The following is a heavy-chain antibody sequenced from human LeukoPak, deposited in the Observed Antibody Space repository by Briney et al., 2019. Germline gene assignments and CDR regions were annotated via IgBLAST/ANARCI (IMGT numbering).Heavy chain of an antibody. V-gene: IGHV4-4*02. CDR3: ARDDTGVIRGIRFHY. CDR2: IYHSGST. D-gene: IGHD3-10*01. CDR1: GASISSGYW. J-gene: IGHJ4*02. Sequence: SGTLSLTCAVSGASISSGYWWSWVRQPPGKGLEWIGEIYHSGSTNHNPSLKSRATISVDKSKSQFSLNLSSVTAADTAVYYCARDDTGVIRGIRFHYWGQGTLVTVSS.